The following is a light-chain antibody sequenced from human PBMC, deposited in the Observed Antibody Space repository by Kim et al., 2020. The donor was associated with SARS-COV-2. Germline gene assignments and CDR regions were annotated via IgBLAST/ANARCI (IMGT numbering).Light chain of an antibody. CDR1: ESVNNQ. V-gene: IGKV3-15*01. CDR2: GVS. J-gene: IGKJ2*03. Sequence: VSPGEGAPLSCRASESVNNQLAWYQKRPGQASRLPIYGVSTRATGIPARFTGNGSETEFTLTINSLQSEDFAVYYCHKYNNWPLYSFGQGTKLEI. CDR3: HKYNNWPLYS.